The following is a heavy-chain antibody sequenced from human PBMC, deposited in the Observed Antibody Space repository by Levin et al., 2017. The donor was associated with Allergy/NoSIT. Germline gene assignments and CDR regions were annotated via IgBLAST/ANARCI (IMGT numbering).Heavy chain of an antibody. CDR2: INPNSGGT. Sequence: ASVKVSCKASGYTFTGYYMHWVRQAPGQGLEWMGWINPNSGGTNYAQKFQGRVTMTRDTSISTAYMELSRLRSDDTAVYYCASEGRIAAAGTLFDYWGQGTLVTVSS. V-gene: IGHV1-2*02. CDR3: ASEGRIAAAGTLFDY. D-gene: IGHD6-13*01. CDR1: GYTFTGYY. J-gene: IGHJ4*02.